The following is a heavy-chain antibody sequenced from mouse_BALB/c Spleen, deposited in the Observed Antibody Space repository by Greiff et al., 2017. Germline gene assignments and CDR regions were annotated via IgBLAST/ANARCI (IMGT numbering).Heavy chain of an antibody. J-gene: IGHJ4*01. Sequence: EVQLVESGGGLVQPGGSLRLSCATSGFTFTDYYMSWVRQPPGKALEWLGFIRNKANGYTTEYSASVKGRFTISRDNSQSILYLQMNTLRAEDSATYYCARDGDRYAMENWGQGNSVTVSS. CDR3: ARDGDRYAMEN. CDR2: IRNKANGYTT. V-gene: IGHV7-3*02. CDR1: GFTFTDYY.